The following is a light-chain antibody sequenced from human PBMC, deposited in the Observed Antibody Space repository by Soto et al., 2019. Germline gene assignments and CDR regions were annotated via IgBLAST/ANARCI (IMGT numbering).Light chain of an antibody. CDR1: QSIIRY. J-gene: IGKJ2*04. CDR3: QQTFTTPCS. Sequence: DIQMTQSPSSLSASVGDSVTITCRASQSIIRYLNWYQQKPGKAPKLLIYGTSSLQSGVPSRFSGSGSGTDFTLTISTLQPEDFATYYCQQTFTTPCSFGQGTKLEIK. V-gene: IGKV1-39*01. CDR2: GTS.